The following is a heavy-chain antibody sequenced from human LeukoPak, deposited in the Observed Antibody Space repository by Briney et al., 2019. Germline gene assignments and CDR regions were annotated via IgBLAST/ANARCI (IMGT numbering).Heavy chain of an antibody. CDR1: GFTSSSYS. Sequence: GGSLRLSCAASGFTSSSYSMNWVRQAPGKGLEWVSSISSSSSYIYYADSVKGRFTISRDNAKNSLYLQMNSLRAEDTAVYYCARHYDYYYGMDVWGQGTTVTVSS. D-gene: IGHD3-10*01. J-gene: IGHJ6*02. CDR2: ISSSSSYI. CDR3: ARHYDYYYGMDV. V-gene: IGHV3-21*01.